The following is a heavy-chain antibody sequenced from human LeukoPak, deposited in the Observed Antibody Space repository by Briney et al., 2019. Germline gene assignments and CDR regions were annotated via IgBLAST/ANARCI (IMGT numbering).Heavy chain of an antibody. Sequence: SETLSLTCSVSGGSISSYYWSWIRQPPGKGLEWIGYIYYSGSTNYNPSLKSRVTMSVDTSKNQFSLKLSSVTAADTAVYYCARSGVFTGYDAFDIWGQGTRVTVSS. J-gene: IGHJ3*02. CDR1: GGSISSYY. D-gene: IGHD6-13*01. CDR2: IYYSGST. V-gene: IGHV4-59*13. CDR3: ARSGVFTGYDAFDI.